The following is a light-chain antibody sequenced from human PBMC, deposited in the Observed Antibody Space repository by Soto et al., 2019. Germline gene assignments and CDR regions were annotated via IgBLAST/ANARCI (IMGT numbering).Light chain of an antibody. CDR3: QNFGDSPFS. Sequence: EVVLMQSPDTLSFSPGERATLSCRASESISSHYIAWYQHKPGQAPRLLIFGASTRATGIPDRFSGSWSGTDLTLTISRLEPEDFALYYCQNFGDSPFSFGPGTKVDIK. CDR1: ESISSHY. V-gene: IGKV3-20*01. J-gene: IGKJ3*01. CDR2: GAS.